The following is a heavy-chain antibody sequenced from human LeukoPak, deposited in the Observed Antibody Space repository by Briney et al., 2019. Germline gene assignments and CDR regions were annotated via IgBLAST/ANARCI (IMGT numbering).Heavy chain of an antibody. CDR1: GFTFSNYW. CDR2: IKHDGSEK. CDR3: ARVGSGSYYY. D-gene: IGHD3-10*01. J-gene: IGHJ4*02. Sequence: PGGSLRLSCAASGFTFSNYWMSWVRQPPGKGLEWVANIKHDGSEKYCVDSVEGRFTISRDNAKNSLHLQMNSLRAEDTAVYYCARVGSGSYYYWGQGTLVTVSS. V-gene: IGHV3-7*01.